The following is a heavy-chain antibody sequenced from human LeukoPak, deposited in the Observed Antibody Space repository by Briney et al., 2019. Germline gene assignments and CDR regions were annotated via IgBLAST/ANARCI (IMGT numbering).Heavy chain of an antibody. J-gene: IGHJ5*02. CDR1: GFTFSSHG. V-gene: IGHV3-23*01. Sequence: PGGSLRLSCAASGFTFSSHGIDWVRQAPGKGLEWVSGISPSGDILYYADSVKGRFTISRDNFKNTLSLEMNSLRAEDMALYYCARDRDWGAFDAWGQGTLVTVSS. D-gene: IGHD3/OR15-3a*01. CDR2: ISPSGDIL. CDR3: ARDRDWGAFDA.